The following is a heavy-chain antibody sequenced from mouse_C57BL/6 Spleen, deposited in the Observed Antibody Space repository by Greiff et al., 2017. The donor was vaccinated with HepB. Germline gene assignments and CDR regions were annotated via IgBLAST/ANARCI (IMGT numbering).Heavy chain of an antibody. V-gene: IGHV5-17*01. CDR3: ARHCYYAWFAY. CDR2: ISSGSSTI. D-gene: IGHD1-1*01. J-gene: IGHJ3*01. Sequence: EVQRVESGGGLVKPGGSLKLSCAASGFTFSDYGMHWVRQAPEKGLEWVAYISSGSSTIYYADTVKGRFTISRDNAKNTLFLQMTSLRSEDTAMYYCARHCYYAWFAYWGQGTLVTVSA. CDR1: GFTFSDYG.